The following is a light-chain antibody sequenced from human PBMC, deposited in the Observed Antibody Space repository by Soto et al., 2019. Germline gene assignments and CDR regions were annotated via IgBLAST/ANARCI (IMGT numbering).Light chain of an antibody. CDR3: QSYDSRLRV. V-gene: IGLV1-40*01. CDR1: SSNTGTNYD. Sequence: QSALTQPPSVSGAPGQRVTISCTGSSSNTGTNYDVHWYQQLPGTAPKLLIYGNSNRPSGVPDRFSGSKSGTSASLAITGLQAEGEADYYCQSYDSRLRVFGGGTKLTVL. J-gene: IGLJ2*01. CDR2: GNS.